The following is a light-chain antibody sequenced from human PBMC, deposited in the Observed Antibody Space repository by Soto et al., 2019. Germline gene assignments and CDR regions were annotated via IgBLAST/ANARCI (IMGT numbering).Light chain of an antibody. CDR1: QSVSTY. V-gene: IGKV3-11*01. CDR2: DAS. Sequence: EMGLSQSPATLYMSPGERATLSCRASQSVSTYLAWYQQKPGQAPRLLIYDASNRATGIPARISGSGSGTDFTLTLSSLEPEDCGVYYCHHRTSWPLTFGGGTEVDIK. J-gene: IGKJ4*01. CDR3: HHRTSWPLT.